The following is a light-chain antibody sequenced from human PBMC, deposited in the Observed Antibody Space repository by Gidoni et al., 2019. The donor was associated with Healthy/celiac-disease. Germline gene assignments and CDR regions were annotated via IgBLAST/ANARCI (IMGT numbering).Light chain of an antibody. J-gene: IGLJ2*01. CDR3: QSYDSSLSGSVV. V-gene: IGLV1-40*01. Sequence: QSVLTQPPSVSGAPGQRVPISCTGSSSNIGTGYDVHWYQQLPGTAPKLLIYGNNNRPSGVPDRFSGSKSGPSASLAITGLQAEDEADYYCQSYDSSLSGSVVFGGGTKLTVL. CDR2: GNN. CDR1: SSNIGTGYD.